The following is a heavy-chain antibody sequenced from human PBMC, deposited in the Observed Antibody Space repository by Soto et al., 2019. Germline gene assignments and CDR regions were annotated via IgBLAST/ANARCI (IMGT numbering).Heavy chain of an antibody. CDR1: GYSFTNYW. D-gene: IGHD3-9*01. V-gene: IGHV5-51*01. J-gene: IGHJ4*02. CDR3: VRPDSTGYYSH. CDR2: INPADSDT. Sequence: SLKISCKGSGYSFTNYWIGWVRQMPGKGLEWMGIINPADSDTRYSPSFQGQVTVSVDKSISTAYLQRGSLKASDTAMYYCVRPDSTGYYSHWGQGTPVTVSS.